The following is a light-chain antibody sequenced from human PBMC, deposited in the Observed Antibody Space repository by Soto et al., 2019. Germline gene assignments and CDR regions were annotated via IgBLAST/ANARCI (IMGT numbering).Light chain of an antibody. CDR1: SSDVGSYNL. CDR3: CSYAGSSTLHA. CDR2: EGS. Sequence: QYALTQPASVSGSPGQSITISCTGTSSDVGSYNLVSWYQQHPGKAPKLMIYEGSKRPSGVSNLFSGSKSGNTASLTISGLQAEDEADYSCCSYAGSSTLHAFATGTKVTVL. V-gene: IGLV2-23*01. J-gene: IGLJ1*01.